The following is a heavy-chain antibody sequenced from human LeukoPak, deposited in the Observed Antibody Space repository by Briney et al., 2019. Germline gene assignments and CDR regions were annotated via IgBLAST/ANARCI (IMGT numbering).Heavy chain of an antibody. J-gene: IGHJ4*02. CDR1: GFTFSSYS. D-gene: IGHD3-10*01. V-gene: IGHV3-21*01. CDR3: ARDTYGSGSYYNAPLDY. Sequence: PGGSLRLSCAASGFTFSSYSMNWVRQAPGKGLEWVSSISSSSSYIYYADSMKGRFTISRDNAKNSLYLQMNSLRAEDTAVYYCARDTYGSGSYYNAPLDYWGQGTLVTVSS. CDR2: ISSSSSYI.